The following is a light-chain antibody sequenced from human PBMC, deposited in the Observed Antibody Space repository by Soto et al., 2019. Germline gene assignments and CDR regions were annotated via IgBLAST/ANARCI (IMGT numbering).Light chain of an antibody. CDR1: NNDIGRYNY. J-gene: IGLJ2*01. Sequence: QSALTQPASVSGSPGQSIAISYSGSNNDIGRYNYVSWYQQYPGKAPILILYGVSNRPSGVSDRFSGSKSGNTASLTISGLQAEDEADYYCCSYTASTTLFGGGTKLTVL. V-gene: IGLV2-14*03. CDR2: GVS. CDR3: CSYTASTTL.